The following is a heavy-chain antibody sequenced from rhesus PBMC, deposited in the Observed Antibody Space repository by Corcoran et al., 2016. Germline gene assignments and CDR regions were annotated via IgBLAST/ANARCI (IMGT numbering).Heavy chain of an antibody. D-gene: IGHD6-31*01. Sequence: QVQLQESGPGVVKPSETLSLTCAVSGGSISDSYRWSWIRQPPGKGLEWIGYSYGSSTSTNYNPSLKSRVTISKDPAKNQFSLKLSSVTAADTAVYYCARGPYSSGYDYWGQGVLVTVSS. CDR1: GGSISDSYR. V-gene: IGHV4S10*01. CDR3: ARGPYSSGYDY. CDR2: SYGSSTST. J-gene: IGHJ4*01.